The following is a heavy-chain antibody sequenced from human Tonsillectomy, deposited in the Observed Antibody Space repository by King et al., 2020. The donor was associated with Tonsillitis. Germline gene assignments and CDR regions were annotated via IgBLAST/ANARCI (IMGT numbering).Heavy chain of an antibody. V-gene: IGHV4-38-2*02. CDR1: GYSITSGYY. Sequence: QVQLQESGPGLVQPSETLSLTCTVSGYSITSGYYWGWIRQPPGKGLEWIGNIYHSGSTYYNPSLKSRVTISVDTSKNPFSLNLSSVTAADTAVYFCARTNDFWSGLYYFDYWGQGTLVTVSS. CDR3: ARTNDFWSGLYYFDY. CDR2: IYHSGST. J-gene: IGHJ4*02. D-gene: IGHD3-3*01.